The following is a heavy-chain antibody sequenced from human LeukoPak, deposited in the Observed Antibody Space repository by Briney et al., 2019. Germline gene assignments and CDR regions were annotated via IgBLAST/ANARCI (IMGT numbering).Heavy chain of an antibody. D-gene: IGHD6-19*01. CDR3: ARDRLGSGWPNWFDP. CDR2: ISYDGSNK. Sequence: PGGSLRLSCAASGFTFSDYYMSWIRQAPGKGLEWVAVISYDGSNKYYADSVKGRFTISRDNSKNTLYLQMYSLRAEDTAVYYCARDRLGSGWPNWFDPWGQGTLATVSS. CDR1: GFTFSDYY. J-gene: IGHJ5*02. V-gene: IGHV3-30-3*01.